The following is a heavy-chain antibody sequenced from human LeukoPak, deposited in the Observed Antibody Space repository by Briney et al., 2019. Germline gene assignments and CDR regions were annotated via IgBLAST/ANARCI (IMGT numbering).Heavy chain of an antibody. Sequence: GGSLRLSCAASGFTFDDYGMSWVRQAPGKGLEWVSGINWNGGSTGYADSVKGRFTISRDNAKNSLYLQMNSLRAEDTALYYCARTEGSGGSSSWYYYYYYYMDVWGKGTTVTVSS. J-gene: IGHJ6*03. CDR1: GFTFDDYG. CDR2: INWNGGST. D-gene: IGHD6-13*01. CDR3: ARTEGSGGSSSWYYYYYYYMDV. V-gene: IGHV3-20*04.